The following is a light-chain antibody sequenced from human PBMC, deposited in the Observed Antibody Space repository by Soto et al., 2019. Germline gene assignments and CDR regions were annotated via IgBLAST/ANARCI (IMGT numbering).Light chain of an antibody. Sequence: EIVLTQSPATLSLSPGERATLSCRASQSVSSYLAWYQQKPGQAPRLIIYDESNRATGIPARFSGSGSGTDFTLTISSLEPEDFAIYYWQQRSNWLLPFGGGTKVEIK. CDR1: QSVSSY. CDR2: DES. V-gene: IGKV3-11*01. CDR3: QQRSNWLLP. J-gene: IGKJ4*01.